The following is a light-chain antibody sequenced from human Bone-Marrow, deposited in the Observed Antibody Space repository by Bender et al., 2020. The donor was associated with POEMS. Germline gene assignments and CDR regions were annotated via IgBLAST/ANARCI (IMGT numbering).Light chain of an antibody. Sequence: QSALTQPASVSGSPGQSITFSCSGTSNDVGTYNLVSWYQQHPGKAPKLLIYEVTKRPSGVSTRFSGSKSGNTASLTISGLQAEDEADYYCCSYAGTSTPWVFGGGTKLTVL. CDR3: CSYAGTSTPWV. CDR2: EVT. CDR1: SNDVGTYNL. J-gene: IGLJ3*02. V-gene: IGLV2-23*02.